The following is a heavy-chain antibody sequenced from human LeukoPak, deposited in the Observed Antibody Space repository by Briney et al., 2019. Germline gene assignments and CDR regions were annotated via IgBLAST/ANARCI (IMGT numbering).Heavy chain of an antibody. V-gene: IGHV4-59*12. Sequence: SETLSLTCTVSGGSISSYYWSWLRQPPGKGLEWIGYIYYSGSTNYNPSLKSRVTISVETSKNQFSLKLTSVTAADTAVYYCARQDYYDSGAWYFDLWGRGTLVTVSS. CDR2: IYYSGST. D-gene: IGHD3-22*01. CDR3: ARQDYYDSGAWYFDL. CDR1: GGSISSYY. J-gene: IGHJ2*01.